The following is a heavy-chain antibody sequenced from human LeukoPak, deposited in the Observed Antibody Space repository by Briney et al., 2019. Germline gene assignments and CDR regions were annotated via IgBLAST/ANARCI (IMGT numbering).Heavy chain of an antibody. Sequence: GGSLRPSCAASGFTFSSYWMTWVRQAPGKGLEWVANIKQDGSERFYVDSVKGLFTISRDNARNSVYLQMNSLRAEDSAVYYCAREGGVADYWGQGTLVTVSS. CDR1: GFTFSSYW. J-gene: IGHJ4*02. CDR3: AREGGVADY. V-gene: IGHV3-7*03. CDR2: IKQDGSER. D-gene: IGHD3-16*01.